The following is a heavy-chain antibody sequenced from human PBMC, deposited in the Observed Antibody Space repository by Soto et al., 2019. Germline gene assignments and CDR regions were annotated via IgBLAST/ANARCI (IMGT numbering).Heavy chain of an antibody. CDR3: ARAREFSVSGFDY. Sequence: EVQLAESGGGLVQPGGSLRLSCAATGFTFRQFAMSWVRQAPGKGLEWVSLVTGRGGSTFHAASVKGRFIMSRDNAEDTMYLQMNSLRAEDTAVYYCARAREFSVSGFDYWGQGTLVTVAS. V-gene: IGHV3-23*04. CDR2: VTGRGGST. D-gene: IGHD3-10*01. J-gene: IGHJ4*02. CDR1: GFTFRQFA.